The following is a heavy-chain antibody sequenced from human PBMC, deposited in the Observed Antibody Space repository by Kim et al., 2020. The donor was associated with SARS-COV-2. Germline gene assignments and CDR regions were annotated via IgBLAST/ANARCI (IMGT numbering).Heavy chain of an antibody. Sequence: YADSVKGRFTISRDNSKNTLYLQMSSLGAEDTAVYYCVKDYGSLTRGHDYWGQGTLVTVSS. V-gene: IGHV3-64D*06. J-gene: IGHJ4*02. CDR3: VKDYGSLTRGHDY. D-gene: IGHD2-15*01.